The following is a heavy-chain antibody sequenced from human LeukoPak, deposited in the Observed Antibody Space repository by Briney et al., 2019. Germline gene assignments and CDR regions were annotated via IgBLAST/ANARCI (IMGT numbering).Heavy chain of an antibody. V-gene: IGHV3-21*01. J-gene: IGHJ4*02. CDR3: ARSGGSGWYSDY. D-gene: IGHD6-19*01. Sequence: GGSLRLSCAAFGFTFSSYGMNWVRQAPGKGLEWVSSISSSSGFIFYADSVKGRFTISRDNAKNSLYLQMNSLRAEDTAVYYCARSGGSGWYSDYWGQGTLVTVSS. CDR1: GFTFSSYG. CDR2: ISSSSGFI.